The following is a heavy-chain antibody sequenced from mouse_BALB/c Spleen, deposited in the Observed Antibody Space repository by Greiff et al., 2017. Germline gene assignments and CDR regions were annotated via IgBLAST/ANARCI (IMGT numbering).Heavy chain of an antibody. Sequence: EVKVVESGGGLVKPGGSLKLSCAASGFTFSSYAMSWVRQSPEKRLEWVAEISSGGSYTYYPDTATGRFTISRDNAKNTLYLEMSSLRSEDTAMYYCEPYDAWFAYWGPGTLVTVSA. D-gene: IGHD2-12*01. CDR2: ISSGGSYT. CDR3: EPYDAWFAY. J-gene: IGHJ3*01. CDR1: GFTFSSYA. V-gene: IGHV5-9-4*01.